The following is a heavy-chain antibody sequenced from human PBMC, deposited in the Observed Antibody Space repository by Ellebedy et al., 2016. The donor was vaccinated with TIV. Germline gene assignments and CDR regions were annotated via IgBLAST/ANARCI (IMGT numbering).Heavy chain of an antibody. CDR1: GDSVSSTSVA. Sequence: SQTFSLTCAISGDSVSSTSVAWNWLRQSPSRGLEWLGRTYYRSKWYTDYAESVNSRITIKADTAKNHFSLHLNSVTPEDTAVYDCARSTREGNWFDPWGQGTLVTVSS. CDR2: TYYRSKWYT. V-gene: IGHV6-1*01. J-gene: IGHJ5*02. CDR3: ARSTREGNWFDP. D-gene: IGHD2-15*01.